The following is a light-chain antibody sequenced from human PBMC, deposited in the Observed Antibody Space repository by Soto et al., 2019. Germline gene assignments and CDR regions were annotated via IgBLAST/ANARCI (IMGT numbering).Light chain of an antibody. V-gene: IGKV3-20*01. CDR1: QSVSSNY. CDR2: GAS. J-gene: IGKJ5*01. Sequence: EIVMTQSPGTLSLSPGERATLSCRASQSVSSNYLAWYQQKPGQAPRLLIYGASSRATGISDRFSGSGSGTDFTLTISRLEPEDFAVYTCQQYGSSPETFGQGTRLEIK. CDR3: QQYGSSPET.